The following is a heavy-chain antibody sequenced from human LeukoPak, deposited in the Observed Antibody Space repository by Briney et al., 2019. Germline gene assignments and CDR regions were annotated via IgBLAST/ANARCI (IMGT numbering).Heavy chain of an antibody. J-gene: IGHJ4*02. V-gene: IGHV4-39*07. D-gene: IGHD5-12*01. CDR3: AREMEGGYDGLSGY. Sequence: KLSETLSLTCTVSGGSISSSSYYWGWIRQPPGKGLEWIGSIYYSGSTYYNPSLKSRVTISVDTSKNQFSLKLSSVTAADTAVYYCAREMEGGYDGLSGYWGQGTLVTVSS. CDR1: GGSISSSSYY. CDR2: IYYSGST.